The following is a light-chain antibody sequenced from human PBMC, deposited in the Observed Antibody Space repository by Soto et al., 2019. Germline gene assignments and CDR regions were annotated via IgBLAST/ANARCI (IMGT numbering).Light chain of an antibody. Sequence: DIQLTQSPPTLSASVGDRVTITCRASQTISTWMAWYQQKPGKAPKLLIYKASSVESGVPSRFSGSGSGTEFTLSISSVQPGDFATYYCQHYNSYETFGQGTKV. CDR3: QHYNSYET. V-gene: IGKV1-5*03. J-gene: IGKJ1*01. CDR1: QTISTW. CDR2: KAS.